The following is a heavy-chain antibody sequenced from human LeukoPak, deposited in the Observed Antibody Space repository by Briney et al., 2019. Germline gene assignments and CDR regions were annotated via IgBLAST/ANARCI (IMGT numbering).Heavy chain of an antibody. CDR3: ARDWHYYDSTTYYYYFDC. CDR1: GFAFRSYW. V-gene: IGHV3-7*01. Sequence: PGGSLRLSCAASGFAFRSYWMSWVRQAPGKGLEWVANINQDGSESHCVDSVKGRYTISRDNAENSLFLQMNSLRAEDTAVYYCARDWHYYDSTTYYYYFDCWGQGTLVTVSS. CDR2: INQDGSES. J-gene: IGHJ4*02. D-gene: IGHD3-22*01.